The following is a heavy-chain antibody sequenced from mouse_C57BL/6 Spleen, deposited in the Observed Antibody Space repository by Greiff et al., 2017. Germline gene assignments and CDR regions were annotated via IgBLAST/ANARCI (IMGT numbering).Heavy chain of an antibody. CDR3: TKGWVAMDY. CDR1: GYTFTDYE. V-gene: IGHV1-15*01. J-gene: IGHJ4*01. Sequence: VQLQQSGASVTLSCKASGYTFTDYEMHWVKQTPVHGLEWIGAIDPETGGTAYNQKFKGKAILTADKSSSTAYMELRSLTSEDPAVYYCTKGWVAMDYWGQGTSVTVSS. D-gene: IGHD1-1*02. CDR2: IDPETGGT.